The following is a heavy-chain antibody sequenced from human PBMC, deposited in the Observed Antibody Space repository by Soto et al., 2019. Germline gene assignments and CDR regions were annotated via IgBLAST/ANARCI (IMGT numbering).Heavy chain of an antibody. CDR2: IDAGNGNT. Sequence: QVQLVQSGAEVKRPGASVKVSCKASGYTFTSYALHWVRQAPGQRLEWMGRIDAGNGNTKYSQKFQSRVTITRHTSANTAYMALSSLRSEDTAVYYCARGLGYYYAMDVWGQGTTGTVSS. D-gene: IGHD7-27*01. CDR3: ARGLGYYYAMDV. CDR1: GYTFTSYA. J-gene: IGHJ6*02. V-gene: IGHV1-3*01.